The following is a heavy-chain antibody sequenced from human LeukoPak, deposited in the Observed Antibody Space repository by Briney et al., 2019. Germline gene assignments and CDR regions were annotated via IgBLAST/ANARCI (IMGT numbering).Heavy chain of an antibody. D-gene: IGHD4-23*01. J-gene: IGHJ4*02. CDR3: ARSLLEYGGSARALDY. CDR1: GYTFTTYG. V-gene: IGHV1-18*01. Sequence: ASVKVSCKASGYTFTTYGISWVRQAPGQGLEWMGWISAYNANTNYAQKLQGRVTMTTDTSTSTAYMELRSLRSDDTAVYSCARSLLEYGGSARALDYWGQGTMVTVSS. CDR2: ISAYNANT.